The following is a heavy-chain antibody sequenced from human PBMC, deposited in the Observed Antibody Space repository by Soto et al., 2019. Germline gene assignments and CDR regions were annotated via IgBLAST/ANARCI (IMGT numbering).Heavy chain of an antibody. J-gene: IGHJ4*02. Sequence: SETLSLTCTVSGGSISSSYWSWIRQPPGKGLECIGYIYDSGSTYYNSSLKSRVTMSVDTSKNQFSLKLSSVTAADTAVYYCARQLMYWDQGTPVTVSS. CDR3: ARQLMY. D-gene: IGHD6-13*01. CDR2: IYDSGST. CDR1: GGSISSSY. V-gene: IGHV4-59*08.